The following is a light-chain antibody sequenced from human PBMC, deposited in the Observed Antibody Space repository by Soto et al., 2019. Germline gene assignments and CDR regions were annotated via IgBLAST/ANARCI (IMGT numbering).Light chain of an antibody. CDR1: QNINKY. J-gene: IGKJ1*01. CDR2: AAS. Sequence: SVGERDEITCRTSQNINKYLSWYQQKPGKAPKLLIYAASNLYTGVPSRFSGSRSGTEFTLTFSILMPDDFVSYYWRDHDRQSGTFGEGTKVDIK. V-gene: IGKV1-17*01. CDR3: RDHDRQSGT.